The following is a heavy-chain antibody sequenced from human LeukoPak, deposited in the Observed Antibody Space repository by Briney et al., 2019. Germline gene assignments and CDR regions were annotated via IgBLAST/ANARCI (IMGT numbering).Heavy chain of an antibody. CDR2: IYYSGST. Sequence: SQTLSLTCTVSGGSISSGDYYWSWIRQPPGKGLEWIGYIYYSGSTYYNPSLKSRITISADRTKNQFSLRLSSVTAADTAVYYCASTYYDILTGPRAFDIWGQGTMVTVSS. V-gene: IGHV4-30-4*01. D-gene: IGHD3-9*01. CDR3: ASTYYDILTGPRAFDI. CDR1: GGSISSGDYY. J-gene: IGHJ3*02.